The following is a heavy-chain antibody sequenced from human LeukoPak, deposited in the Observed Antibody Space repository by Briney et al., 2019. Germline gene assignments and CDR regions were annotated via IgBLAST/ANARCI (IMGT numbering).Heavy chain of an antibody. V-gene: IGHV1-69*04. CDR1: GGTFSSYA. D-gene: IGHD5-24*01. CDR3: ARTGRDGYNYY. J-gene: IGHJ4*02. CDR2: IIPILGIA. Sequence: SVKVSCKASGGTFSSYAISWVRQAPGQGLEWMGRIIPILGIANYAQKFQGRATITADKSTSTAYMELSSLRSEDTAVYYCARTGRDGYNYYWGQGTLVTVSS.